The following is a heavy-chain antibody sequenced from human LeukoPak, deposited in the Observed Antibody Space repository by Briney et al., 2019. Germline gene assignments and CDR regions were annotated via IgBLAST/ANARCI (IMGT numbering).Heavy chain of an antibody. CDR2: ISGSGGST. D-gene: IGHD3-3*01. CDR3: ATTALAYYDFSFDI. V-gene: IGHV3-23*01. Sequence: GGSLSPSCAASGFTFSSYAMSWFRQAPGKGLEWVSAISGSGGSTYYADSVKGRFTISRDNSKNTLYLQMNSLRAEDTAVYYCATTALAYYDFSFDIWGQGTMVTVSS. J-gene: IGHJ3*02. CDR1: GFTFSSYA.